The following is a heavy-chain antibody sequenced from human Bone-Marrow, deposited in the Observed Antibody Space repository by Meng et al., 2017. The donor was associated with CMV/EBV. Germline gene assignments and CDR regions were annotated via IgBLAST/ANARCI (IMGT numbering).Heavy chain of an antibody. CDR3: TMDYTRIFGMGV. V-gene: IGHV3-15*01. Sequence: ETLSLTCAVYGGSFSGYYWSWIRQPPGKGLEWVGRIKSKTDGGTTDYAAPVKGRFTISRDDSKNTLYLQMNSLKTEDTAVYYCTMDYTRIFGMGVWGQGTTVTVSS. CDR1: GGSFSGYY. D-gene: IGHD4-11*01. J-gene: IGHJ6*02. CDR2: IKSKTDGGTT.